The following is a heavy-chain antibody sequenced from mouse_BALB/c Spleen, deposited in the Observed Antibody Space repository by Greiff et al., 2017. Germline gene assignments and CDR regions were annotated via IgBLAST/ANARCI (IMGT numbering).Heavy chain of an antibody. J-gene: IGHJ4*01. D-gene: IGHD1-2*01. CDR3: ANGSYYYAMDY. V-gene: IGHV3-6*02. Sequence: ESGPGLVKPSQSLSLTCSVTGYSITSGYYWNWIRQFPGNKLEWMGYISYDGSNNYNPSLKNRISITRDTSKNQFFLKLNSVTTEDTATYYCANGSYYYAMDYWGQGTSVTVSS. CDR1: GYSITSGYY. CDR2: ISYDGSN.